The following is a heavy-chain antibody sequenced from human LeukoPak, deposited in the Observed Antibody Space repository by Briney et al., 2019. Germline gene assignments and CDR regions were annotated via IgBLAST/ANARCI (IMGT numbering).Heavy chain of an antibody. Sequence: GASVKASCKASGYTLTAHYMHWVRQPPGRELAWMGWINPNSGGTNYAQNFQDRVTMTSDTSISTASMELNRLRSDDTAVYYCATAPLSGYTSGWYSFDYWGQGTLVTVSS. J-gene: IGHJ4*02. V-gene: IGHV1-2*02. D-gene: IGHD6-19*01. CDR3: ATAPLSGYTSGWYSFDY. CDR1: GYTLTAHY. CDR2: INPNSGGT.